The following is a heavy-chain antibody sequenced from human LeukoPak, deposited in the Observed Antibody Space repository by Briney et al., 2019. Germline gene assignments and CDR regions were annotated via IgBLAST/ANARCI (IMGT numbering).Heavy chain of an antibody. V-gene: IGHV4-31*03. J-gene: IGHJ3*02. CDR2: IYYSGST. CDR1: GGSISSGGYY. Sequence: SQTLSLTCTVSGGSISSGGYYWSWIRQHPGKGLEWIGCIYYSGSTYYNPSLKSRVTISVDTSKNQFSLKLSSVTAADTAVYYCARTAYCGGDCYYLSGAFDIWGQGTMVTVSS. CDR3: ARTAYCGGDCYYLSGAFDI. D-gene: IGHD2-21*02.